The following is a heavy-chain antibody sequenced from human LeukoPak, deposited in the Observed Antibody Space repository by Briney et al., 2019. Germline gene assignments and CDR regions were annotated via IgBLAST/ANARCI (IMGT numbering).Heavy chain of an antibody. CDR1: GGTFSSYA. Sequence: SVKVSCKASGGTFSSYAISWVRQAPGQGLKWMGGIIPIFGTANYAQKFQGRVTITADESTSTAYMELSSLRSEDTAVYYCASTGIAAAGNVWYFDYWGQGTLVTVSS. CDR3: ASTGIAAAGNVWYFDY. J-gene: IGHJ4*02. CDR2: IIPIFGTA. D-gene: IGHD6-13*01. V-gene: IGHV1-69*01.